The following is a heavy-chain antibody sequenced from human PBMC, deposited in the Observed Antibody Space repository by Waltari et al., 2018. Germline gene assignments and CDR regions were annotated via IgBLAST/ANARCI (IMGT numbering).Heavy chain of an antibody. Sequence: QVQLVQSGAEVKKPGASVKVSCKASGYTFTSYDINWVRQATGQGLEWMGWMNPNSGNTGYAQKFQGRVTITRNTSISTAYMELSSLRSEDTAVYYCATGAGTGPDYYYGMDVWGQGTTVTVSS. D-gene: IGHD6-19*01. J-gene: IGHJ6*02. V-gene: IGHV1-8*03. CDR2: MNPNSGNT. CDR1: GYTFTSYD. CDR3: ATGAGTGPDYYYGMDV.